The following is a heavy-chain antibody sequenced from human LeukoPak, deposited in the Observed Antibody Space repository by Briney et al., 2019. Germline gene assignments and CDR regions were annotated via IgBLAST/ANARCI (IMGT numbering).Heavy chain of an antibody. V-gene: IGHV5-51*01. CDR1: GYSFTSYW. Sequence: GESLKISCKGSGYSFTSYWIGWVRQVRGKGLGWMGIIYPGDSDTIYSPPFHGQVTISAAKSIRTAYLQWSSLKASDTAMYYCARRQDWFDPWGQGTLVTVSS. J-gene: IGHJ5*02. CDR2: IYPGDSDT. CDR3: ARRQDWFDP.